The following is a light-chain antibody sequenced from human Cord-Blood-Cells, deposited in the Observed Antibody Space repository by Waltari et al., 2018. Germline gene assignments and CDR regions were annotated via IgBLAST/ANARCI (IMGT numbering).Light chain of an antibody. V-gene: IGKV1-39*01. CDR3: QQSYSTPWT. J-gene: IGKJ1*01. CDR1: QSISSY. Sequence: DLQLTQSPSSLSASVGDRVTITCRASQSISSYLNGYQQKPGKAPKLLIYAASSLQSGVPSRFSGSGSGTDFTLTISSLQPEDFATYYCQQSYSTPWTFGQGTKVEIK. CDR2: AAS.